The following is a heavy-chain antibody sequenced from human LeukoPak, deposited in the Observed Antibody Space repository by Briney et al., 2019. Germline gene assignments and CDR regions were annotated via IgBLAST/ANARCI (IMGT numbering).Heavy chain of an antibody. CDR2: INHSGST. Sequence: SETLSLTCAVSGGSLSGYYWTWIRQPPGKGLEWIGEINHSGSTNYNPSLKSRVTISADTSRKQFFLRLSSVTAADTAMYYCARHPLDSSGYLIDYWGQGTLVTVSS. J-gene: IGHJ4*02. CDR3: ARHPLDSSGYLIDY. CDR1: GGSLSGYY. D-gene: IGHD3-22*01. V-gene: IGHV4-34*01.